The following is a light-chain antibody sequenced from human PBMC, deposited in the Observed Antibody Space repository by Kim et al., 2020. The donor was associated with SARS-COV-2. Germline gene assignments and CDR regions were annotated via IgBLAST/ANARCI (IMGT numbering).Light chain of an antibody. Sequence: EIVMTQSPATLSVSPGERVILSCRASQSVSSNLAWYQQKPGQAPRLLIHGASTGATGTPARFSGSGSGTEFTLTISSLQSVDFAVYFCQQYNNWRPITFGQGTRLEIK. J-gene: IGKJ5*01. V-gene: IGKV3-15*01. CDR2: GAS. CDR3: QQYNNWRPIT. CDR1: QSVSSN.